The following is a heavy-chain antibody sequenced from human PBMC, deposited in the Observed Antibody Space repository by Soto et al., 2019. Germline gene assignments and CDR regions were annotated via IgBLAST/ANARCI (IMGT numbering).Heavy chain of an antibody. CDR3: ARTRFRPAAAFDI. J-gene: IGHJ3*02. CDR1: GGSFSGYY. Sequence: PSETLSLTCAVYGGSFSGYYWSWIRQPPGKGLEWIGEINHSGSTNYNPSLKSRVTISVDTSKNQFSLKLSSVTAADTAVYYCARTRFRPAAAFDIWGQGTMVTVSS. D-gene: IGHD3-10*01. V-gene: IGHV4-34*01. CDR2: INHSGST.